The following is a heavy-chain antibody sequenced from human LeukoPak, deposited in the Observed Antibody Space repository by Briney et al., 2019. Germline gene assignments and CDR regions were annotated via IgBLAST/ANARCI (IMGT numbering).Heavy chain of an antibody. J-gene: IGHJ4*02. CDR2: IYYSGST. CDR3: ARRTMYDDSSAYYAIDY. Sequence: PSETLSLTCTVPGGSISSGGYYWSWIRQHPGKGLEWIGYIYYSGSTYYNPSLKSRVTISVDTSKNQFSLKLSSVTAADTAVYYCARRTMYDDSSAYYAIDYWGQGTLVTVSS. CDR1: GGSISSGGYY. D-gene: IGHD3-22*01. V-gene: IGHV4-31*03.